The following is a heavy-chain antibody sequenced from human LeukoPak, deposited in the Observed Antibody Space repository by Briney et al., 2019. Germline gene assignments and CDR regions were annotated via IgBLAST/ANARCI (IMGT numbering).Heavy chain of an antibody. CDR1: EFSVSNYW. D-gene: IGHD3-10*01. CDR3: AKQGVTLVRGILSYGMDV. Sequence: GGSLRLSCAASEFSVSNYWMTWVRQAPGKALEWVANINQDGSEKYYVDSVKGRFTISRDNAKKSLWLQMNRLRAEDTAVYYCAKQGVTLVRGILSYGMDVWGQGTSVSVSS. V-gene: IGHV3-7*01. J-gene: IGHJ6*02. CDR2: INQDGSEK.